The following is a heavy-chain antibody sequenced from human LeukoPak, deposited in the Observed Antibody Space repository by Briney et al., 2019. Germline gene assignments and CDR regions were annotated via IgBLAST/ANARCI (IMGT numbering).Heavy chain of an antibody. D-gene: IGHD1-14*01. V-gene: IGHV1-2*02. CDR1: GYSFTAYY. Sequence: ASVKVSCKPTGYSFTAYYIFWIRQAPGRGLECMGWINLYNGATKYAQRFHSRVTMTRDTSTSTAYMELSRLRSDDAATYYCATWAGGNEPVASFDYWGQGTLVTVSS. CDR3: ATWAGGNEPVASFDY. J-gene: IGHJ4*02. CDR2: INLYNGAT.